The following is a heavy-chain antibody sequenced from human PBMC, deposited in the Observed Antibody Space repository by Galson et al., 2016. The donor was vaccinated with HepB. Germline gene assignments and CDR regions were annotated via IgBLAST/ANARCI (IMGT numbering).Heavy chain of an antibody. CDR2: VRASGNGGST. CDR3: AILGMYYRDTSDYFTEDF. D-gene: IGHD3-22*01. J-gene: IGHJ4*02. Sequence: SLRLSCAASGFTSSNYDMSWVRQAPGKGLQWVSVVRASGNGGSTHYADSVKGRFNISRDTSKNTWYLQMNSLRADDTAVYYCAILGMYYRDTSDYFTEDFWGQGTLVTVSS. V-gene: IGHV3-23*01. CDR1: GFTSSNYD.